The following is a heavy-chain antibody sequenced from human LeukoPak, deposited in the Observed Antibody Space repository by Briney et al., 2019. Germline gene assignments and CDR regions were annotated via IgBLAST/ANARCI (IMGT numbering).Heavy chain of an antibody. V-gene: IGHV1-2*02. CDR2: INPNSGGT. Sequence: ASVKVSCKASGYTFTSYDINWVRQAPGQGLEWMGWINPNSGGTNYAQKFQGRVTMTRDTSISTAYMELSRLRSDDTAVYYCARQPKYSSAFDYWGQGTLVTVSS. J-gene: IGHJ4*02. D-gene: IGHD6-19*01. CDR1: GYTFTSYD. CDR3: ARQPKYSSAFDY.